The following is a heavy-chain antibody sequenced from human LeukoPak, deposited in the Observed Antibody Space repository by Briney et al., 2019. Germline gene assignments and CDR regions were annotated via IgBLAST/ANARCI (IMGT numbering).Heavy chain of an antibody. J-gene: IGHJ4*02. CDR2: IYYSWST. CDR1: GGSLSSGGYY. CDR3: ARETYYGSGTTLAY. V-gene: IGHV4-31*03. D-gene: IGHD3-10*01. Sequence: SQTLSLTCTVSGGSLSSGGYYWSWLRQHPGTGLEWLGYIYYSWSTYYNPSLKSRVTISVATSKNQFSLKLSSVTAADTAVYYCARETYYGSGTTLAYWGQGTLVTVSS.